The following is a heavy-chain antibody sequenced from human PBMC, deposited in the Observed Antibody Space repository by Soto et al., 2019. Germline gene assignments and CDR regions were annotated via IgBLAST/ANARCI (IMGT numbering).Heavy chain of an antibody. CDR2: IRSKTNSYAT. J-gene: IGHJ4*02. D-gene: IGHD6-19*01. Sequence: GGSLRLSCASSGFTFSNAWINWVRQAPGKGLEWVGRIRSKTNSYATEYAASVKGRFTISRDDSKNTAYLQMNSLKIEDTAVYYCTTQSSGWYNYWGQGTLVTVSS. CDR1: GFTFSNAW. V-gene: IGHV3-73*01. CDR3: TTQSSGWYNY.